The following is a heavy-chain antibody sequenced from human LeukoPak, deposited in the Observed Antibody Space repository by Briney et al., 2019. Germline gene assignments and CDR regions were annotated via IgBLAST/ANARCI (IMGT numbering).Heavy chain of an antibody. CDR2: ISSSSSYI. Sequence: PGGSLRLSCAASGFTFSSYSMNWVRKAPGKGLEWVSSISSSSSYIYYADSVKGRFTISRDNAKNSLYLQMNSLRAEDTAVYYCARDRIVATIPRLGCFDYWGQGTLVTVSS. D-gene: IGHD5-12*01. V-gene: IGHV3-21*01. CDR3: ARDRIVATIPRLGCFDY. CDR1: GFTFSSYS. J-gene: IGHJ4*02.